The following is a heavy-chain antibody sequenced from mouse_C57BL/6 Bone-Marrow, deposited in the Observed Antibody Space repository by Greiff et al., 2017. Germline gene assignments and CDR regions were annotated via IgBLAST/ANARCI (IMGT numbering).Heavy chain of an antibody. CDR3: TRRRGYYGSSYVAWFAY. V-gene: IGHV1-5*01. D-gene: IGHD1-1*01. J-gene: IGHJ3*01. Sequence: EVQLQQSGTVLARPGASVKMSCKTSGYSFTSYWMHWVKQRPGQGLEWIGAIYPGNSDTSYNQKFKGKAKLTAVTSASTAYMELSSLTNEDSAVYYCTRRRGYYGSSYVAWFAYWGQGTLVTVSA. CDR2: IYPGNSDT. CDR1: GYSFTSYW.